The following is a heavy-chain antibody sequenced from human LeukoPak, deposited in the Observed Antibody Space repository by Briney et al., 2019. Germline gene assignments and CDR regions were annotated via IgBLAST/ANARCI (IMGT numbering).Heavy chain of an antibody. Sequence: GASVNVSCKASGYTFTVYYMHWVRQAPGQGLEWMGWINPNSGGTNYAQKFQGRVTMTRDTSISTAYMELSRQRSDDTAVYYCARALRRSASDYWGQRTLVTVSS. V-gene: IGHV1-2*02. CDR3: ARALRRSASDY. D-gene: IGHD4-17*01. J-gene: IGHJ4*02. CDR2: INPNSGGT. CDR1: GYTFTVYY.